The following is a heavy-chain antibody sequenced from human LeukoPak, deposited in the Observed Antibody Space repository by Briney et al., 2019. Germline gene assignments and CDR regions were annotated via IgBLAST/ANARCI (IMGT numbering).Heavy chain of an antibody. V-gene: IGHV4-59*08. CDR3: ARFRGTSSWHQEVFDY. D-gene: IGHD2-15*01. CDR2: ISYNGSP. J-gene: IGHJ4*02. Sequence: SETLSLTCTVSGGSINSYNWNWIRQPPGKGLEWIGYISYNGSPDYNPSFKRRVTMSVDPSQGQFSLRLSSVTAADTAVYYCARFRGTSSWHQEVFDYWGQGAPVTVSS. CDR1: GGSINSYN.